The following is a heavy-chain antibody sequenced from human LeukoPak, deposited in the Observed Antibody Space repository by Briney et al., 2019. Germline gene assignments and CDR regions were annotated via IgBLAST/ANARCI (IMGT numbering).Heavy chain of an antibody. J-gene: IGHJ1*01. V-gene: IGHV3-64D*09. CDR1: GFTFSSNA. CDR2: ITSSGGST. D-gene: IGHD2-15*01. Sequence: QPGGSLRLSCSASGFTFSSNAMHWVRQAPGKGLEYVSAITSSGGSTYYADSVKGRFTISRDNAKNTLYLQMSSLRAEDTAVYYCVKSSGGSYLNWGQGALSPSPQ. CDR3: VKSSGGSYLN.